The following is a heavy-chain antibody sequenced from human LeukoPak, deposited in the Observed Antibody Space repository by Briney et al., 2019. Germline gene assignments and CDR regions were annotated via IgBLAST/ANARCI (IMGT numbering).Heavy chain of an antibody. D-gene: IGHD3-3*01. V-gene: IGHV3-7*01. CDR3: ARSDDFWSGYYWDY. J-gene: IGHJ4*02. Sequence: GGSLRLSCAASGFSFSTFWMTWVRQAPGKGLEWVANIKQDESERYYVDSVKGRFTISRDNAKNSLYLQMNSLRADDTAVYYCARSDDFWSGYYWDYWGQGTLVTVSS. CDR2: IKQDESER. CDR1: GFSFSTFW.